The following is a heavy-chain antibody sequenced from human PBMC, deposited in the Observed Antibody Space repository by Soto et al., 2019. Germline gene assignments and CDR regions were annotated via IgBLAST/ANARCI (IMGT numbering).Heavy chain of an antibody. J-gene: IGHJ4*02. CDR1: GGSISIGDYY. CDR3: ARSRRLVRGVIPDY. V-gene: IGHV4-30-4*01. CDR2: IYYSGST. Sequence: PSETLSLTCTVSGGSISIGDYYWSWIRQPPGKGLEWIGYIYYSGSTYYNPSLKSRVTISVDTSKNQFSLKLSSVTAADTAVYYCARSRRLVRGVIPDYWGQGTLVTVSS. D-gene: IGHD3-10*01.